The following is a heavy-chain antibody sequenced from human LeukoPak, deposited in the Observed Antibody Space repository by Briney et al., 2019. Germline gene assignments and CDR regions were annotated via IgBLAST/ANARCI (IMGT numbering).Heavy chain of an antibody. J-gene: IGHJ4*02. D-gene: IGHD2-15*01. CDR3: ASCSGGSCYSVGDY. V-gene: IGHV3-21*01. Sequence: GSLRLSCVASGSTFSSYSMNWVRQAPGKGLGWVSSISSSSSYIYYADSVKGRFTISRDNAKNSLYLQMNSLRAEDTAVYYCASCSGGSCYSVGDYWGQGTLVTVSS. CDR2: ISSSSSYI. CDR1: GSTFSSYS.